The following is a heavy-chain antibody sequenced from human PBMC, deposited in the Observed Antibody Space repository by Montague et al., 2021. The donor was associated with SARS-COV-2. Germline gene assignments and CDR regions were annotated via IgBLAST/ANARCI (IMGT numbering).Heavy chain of an antibody. CDR2: IYYSGSA. J-gene: IGHJ4*02. CDR3: ARVDAASGTPYCDY. V-gene: IGHV4-31*03. CDR1: GGSISSGSYS. D-gene: IGHD6-13*01. Sequence: TLSLTCTESGGSISSGSYSWSWIRQGPGKGLEWIGNIYYSGSAYYSPSLRSRATLSVDTSKNQFSLNLSSVTAADTAVYYCARVDAASGTPYCDYWGQGTLVTVSS.